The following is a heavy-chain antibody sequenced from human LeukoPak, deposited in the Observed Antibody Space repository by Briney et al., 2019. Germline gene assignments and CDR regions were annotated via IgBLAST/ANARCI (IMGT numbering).Heavy chain of an antibody. Sequence: PGGSLRLSCAASGFTFSSYAMNWVRQAPGKGLEWVSGISNSGGSPYYADSVRGRFTISRDNSKNTLYLQMNSLRAEDTAVYYCAKETSSSFDYWGQGTLVTVSS. V-gene: IGHV3-23*01. CDR2: ISNSGGSP. CDR1: GFTFSSYA. CDR3: AKETSSSFDY. J-gene: IGHJ4*02. D-gene: IGHD6-6*01.